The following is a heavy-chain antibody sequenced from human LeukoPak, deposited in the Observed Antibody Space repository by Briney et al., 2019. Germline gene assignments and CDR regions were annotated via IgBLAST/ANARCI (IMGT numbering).Heavy chain of an antibody. Sequence: ASVKVSCKASGYTFTSYDINWVRQATGLGLEWMGWMNPNSGNTGYAQKFQGRVTMTRNTSISTAYMELSSLRSEDTAVYYCARGGYCSSTSCIDYWGQGTLVTVSS. CDR3: ARGGYCSSTSCIDY. J-gene: IGHJ4*02. D-gene: IGHD2-2*01. CDR2: MNPNSGNT. CDR1: GYTFTSYD. V-gene: IGHV1-8*01.